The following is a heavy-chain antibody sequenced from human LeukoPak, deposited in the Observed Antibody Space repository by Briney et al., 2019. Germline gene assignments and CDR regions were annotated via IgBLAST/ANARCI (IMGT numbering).Heavy chain of an antibody. J-gene: IGHJ4*02. CDR2: LIGSSGST. CDR3: AKGAYDYIEIGYFDS. Sequence: GGSLRLSCAASGFTSTNYAMNWVRQAPGKGLEWVSVLIGSSGSTDYAASVKGRFTISRDKSKNTLFLQMNRLRAEDTAIYYCAKGAYDYIEIGYFDSWGQGTLVTVSS. D-gene: IGHD5-12*01. CDR1: GFTSTNYA. V-gene: IGHV3-23*01.